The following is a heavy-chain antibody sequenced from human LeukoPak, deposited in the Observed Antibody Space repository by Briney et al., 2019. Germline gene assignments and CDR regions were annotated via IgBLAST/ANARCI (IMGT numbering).Heavy chain of an antibody. CDR1: ELNFKTHA. J-gene: IGHJ4*02. Sequence: PGTSLRLSRVVSELNFKTHAMHWVRQAPGKGLEWVAGLSFDASGRNYADSVKGRFTISRDNSKNTLYLQMHSLSPEDTAVYFCARDLQDISSFYFDYWGQGSLVTVSS. CDR3: ARDLQDISSFYFDY. CDR2: LSFDASGR. V-gene: IGHV3-30*04. D-gene: IGHD3-16*02.